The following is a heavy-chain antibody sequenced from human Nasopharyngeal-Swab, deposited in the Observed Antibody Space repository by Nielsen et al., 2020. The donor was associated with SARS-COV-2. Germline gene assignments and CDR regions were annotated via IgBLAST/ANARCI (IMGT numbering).Heavy chain of an antibody. CDR1: GGAFSGFY. Sequence: SETLSLTCAVYGGAFSGFYWRWIRQSPGEGLEWIGEINPSGSTDYNPSLKSRVSMSVDTSKNQVFLNLRSVTAADTAVYYCARGRRERAPRYYYYGMDVWGQGTTVTVS. J-gene: IGHJ6*02. CDR2: INPSGST. D-gene: IGHD1-1*01. CDR3: ARGRRERAPRYYYYGMDV. V-gene: IGHV4-34*01.